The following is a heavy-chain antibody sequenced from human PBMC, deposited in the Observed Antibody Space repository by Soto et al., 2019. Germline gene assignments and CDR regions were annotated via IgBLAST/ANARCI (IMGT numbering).Heavy chain of an antibody. D-gene: IGHD2-21*01. CDR1: GFTFSSYV. Sequence: GGSLRLSCAASGFTFSSYVMHWVRQAPGKGLEWVAVIWYDGSNKYYADSVKGRFTISRDNSKNTLYLQMNSLRAEDTAVYCCARDQAPPWGVVIAIRRPYDAFDIWGQGTMVTVSS. J-gene: IGHJ3*02. V-gene: IGHV3-33*01. CDR3: ARDQAPPWGVVIAIRRPYDAFDI. CDR2: IWYDGSNK.